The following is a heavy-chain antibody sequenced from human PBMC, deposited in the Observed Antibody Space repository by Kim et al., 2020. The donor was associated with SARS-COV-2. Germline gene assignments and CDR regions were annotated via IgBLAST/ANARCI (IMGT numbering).Heavy chain of an antibody. D-gene: IGHD3-16*01. V-gene: IGHV1-3*01. J-gene: IGHJ4*02. Sequence: GKGTTIYSLKFQGRVTFTTDTSASTAYMELSFLRSEDSAVYYCLGGFYFDYWGQGTLVTVSS. CDR2: GKGTT. CDR3: LGGFYFDY.